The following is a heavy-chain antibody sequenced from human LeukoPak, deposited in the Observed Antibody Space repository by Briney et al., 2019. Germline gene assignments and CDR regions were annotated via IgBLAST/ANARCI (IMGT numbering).Heavy chain of an antibody. CDR1: GFTVSSNY. D-gene: IGHD4-17*01. CDR3: ADPGAGL. V-gene: IGHV3-7*01. J-gene: IGHJ4*02. Sequence: DPGGSLRLSCAASGFTVSSNYRNWVRQAPGKGLEWVANIKQNGSEESYVDSVKGRFIVSRDNAKNSLYLQMNNLGVDDTAVYYCADPGAGLWGQRTLVTVSS. CDR2: IKQNGSEE.